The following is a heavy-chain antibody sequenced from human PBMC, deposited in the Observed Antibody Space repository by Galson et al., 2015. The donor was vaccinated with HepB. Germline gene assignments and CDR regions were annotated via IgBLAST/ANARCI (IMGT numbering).Heavy chain of an antibody. CDR3: TSYGDSTLYYFDY. D-gene: IGHD4-17*01. CDR1: GFTFSNAW. Sequence: SLRLSCAASGFTFSNAWMSWVRQAPGKGLEWVGRIKSKTDGGTTDYAAPVKGRFTISRDDSKNTLYLQMNSLKTEDTAVYYCTSYGDSTLYYFDYWGQGTLVTVSS. CDR2: IKSKTDGGTT. V-gene: IGHV3-15*01. J-gene: IGHJ4*02.